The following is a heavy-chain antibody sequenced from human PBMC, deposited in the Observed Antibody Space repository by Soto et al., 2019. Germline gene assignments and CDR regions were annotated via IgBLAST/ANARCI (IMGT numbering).Heavy chain of an antibody. CDR2: ISGSGGST. V-gene: IGHV3-23*01. D-gene: IGHD5-18*01. CDR3: AQGSGYSYSYTLWFDP. J-gene: IGHJ5*02. Sequence: GGSLRLSCAASGFTFRSYAMSWVRQAPGKGLEWVSDISGSGGSTYHTDSVEGRFIISRDNSKNTLYLQMNSLRAEDTAVYYCAQGSGYSYSYTLWFDPWGQGTLVTVSS. CDR1: GFTFRSYA.